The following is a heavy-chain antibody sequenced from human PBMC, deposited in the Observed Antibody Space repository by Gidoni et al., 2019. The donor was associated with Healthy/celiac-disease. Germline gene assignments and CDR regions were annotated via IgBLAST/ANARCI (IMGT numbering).Heavy chain of an antibody. Sequence: QVQLVQSGAEVKKPGASVKVSCKASGSTFTTYGISWVRQAPGQGLEWMGWISAYNGNTNYAQKLQGRVTMTTDTSTSTAYMELRSLRSDDTAVYYCGSAWGMVVDEPFDYWGQGTLVTVSS. CDR3: GSAWGMVVDEPFDY. D-gene: IGHD2-15*01. J-gene: IGHJ4*02. CDR1: GSTFTTYG. CDR2: ISAYNGNT. V-gene: IGHV1-18*01.